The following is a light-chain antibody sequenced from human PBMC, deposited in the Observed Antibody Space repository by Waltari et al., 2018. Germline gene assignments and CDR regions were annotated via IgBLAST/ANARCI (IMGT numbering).Light chain of an antibody. CDR1: QSVLYSSNNKNY. Sequence: DIVMTQSPDPLAVSLGERATINCKSSQSVLYSSNNKNYLAWYQQKPGYPPKLLIYWASTRESGVPDRFSGSGSGTDFTLTISSLQAEDVAVYYCQQYYSTTLTFGGGTKVEIK. CDR3: QQYYSTTLT. CDR2: WAS. J-gene: IGKJ4*01. V-gene: IGKV4-1*01.